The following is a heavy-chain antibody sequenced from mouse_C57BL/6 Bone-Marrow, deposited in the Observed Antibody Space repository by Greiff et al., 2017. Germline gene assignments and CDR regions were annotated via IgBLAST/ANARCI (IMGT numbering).Heavy chain of an antibody. Sequence: QVQLQQPGAELVKPGASVKMSCKASGYTFTSYWITWVKQRPGQGLEWIGDIYPGSGSTNYNEKFKSKATLTVDPSSSTAYMQLSSLTSEDSAVYYGSRGDYYGSSYTWFAYWGQGTLVTVSA. D-gene: IGHD1-1*01. CDR3: SRGDYYGSSYTWFAY. J-gene: IGHJ3*01. V-gene: IGHV1-55*01. CDR2: IYPGSGST. CDR1: GYTFTSYW.